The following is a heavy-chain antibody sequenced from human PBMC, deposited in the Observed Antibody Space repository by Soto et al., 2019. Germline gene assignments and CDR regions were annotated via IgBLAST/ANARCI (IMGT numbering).Heavy chain of an antibody. CDR2: IYHSGSP. CDR3: ARDGGSVDIVVVVAALDY. D-gene: IGHD2-15*01. J-gene: IGHJ4*02. Sequence: PSETLSLTCAVSGGSISSGGYSWSWIRQPPGKGLEWIGYIYHSGSPYYNPSLKSRVTISVDTSKNQFSLTLTSVTAADTAVYYCARDGGSVDIVVVVAALDYWGQGTLVTVSS. CDR1: GGSISSGGYS. V-gene: IGHV4-30-2*01.